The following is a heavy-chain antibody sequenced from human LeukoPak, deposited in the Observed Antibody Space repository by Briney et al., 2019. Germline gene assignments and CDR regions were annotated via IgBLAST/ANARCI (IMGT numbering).Heavy chain of an antibody. J-gene: IGHJ4*02. CDR2: INHRGST. V-gene: IGHV4-34*01. CDR3: ARGDILTGYSY. D-gene: IGHD3-9*01. CDR1: GGSFSGYY. Sequence: KSSETLSLTCAVYGGSFSGYYWSWIRQPPGKGLEWIGEINHRGSTKYNPSLKSRVTISVDTSKNQFSLNLRSATAADTAVYYCARGDILTGYSYWGQGTLVTVSS.